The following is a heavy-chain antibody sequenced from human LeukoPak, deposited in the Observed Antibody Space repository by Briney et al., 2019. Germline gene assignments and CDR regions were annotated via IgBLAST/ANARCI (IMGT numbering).Heavy chain of an antibody. CDR1: RYTFTSYY. Sequence: GASVKVSCKASRYTFTSYYMHWVRQAPGQGLEWMGIINPSGGSTSYAQKFQGRVTMTRDTSTSTVYMELSSLRSEDTAVYYCARGFLYDSSGYYAPNNFDYWGQGTLVTVSS. CDR3: ARGFLYDSSGYYAPNNFDY. D-gene: IGHD3-22*01. CDR2: INPSGGST. V-gene: IGHV1-46*01. J-gene: IGHJ4*02.